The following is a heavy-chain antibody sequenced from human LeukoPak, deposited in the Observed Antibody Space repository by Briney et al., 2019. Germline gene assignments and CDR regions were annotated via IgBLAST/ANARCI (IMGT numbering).Heavy chain of an antibody. J-gene: IGHJ4*02. D-gene: IGHD6-6*01. CDR3: AREVEQLVAALDY. CDR1: GGSISSGGYY. CDR2: IYHSGST. Sequence: PSETLSLTCTVSGGSISSGGYYWSWIRQPPGKGLEWIGYIYHSGSTYYNPSLKSRVTISVDRSKNQFSLKLSSVTAADTAVYYCAREVEQLVAALDYWGQGTLVTVSS. V-gene: IGHV4-30-2*01.